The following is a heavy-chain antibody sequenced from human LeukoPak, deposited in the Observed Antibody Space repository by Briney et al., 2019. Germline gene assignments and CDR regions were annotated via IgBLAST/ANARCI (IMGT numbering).Heavy chain of an antibody. J-gene: IGHJ4*02. Sequence: GGSLRLSCAAPGFTFSSYAMSWVRQAPGKGLEWVSAISGSGGSTYYADSVKGRFTISRDNSKNTLYLQMNSLRAEDTAVYYCAKDRPRIPEHTAMVTFDYWGQGTLVTVSS. CDR2: ISGSGGST. CDR1: GFTFSSYA. CDR3: AKDRPRIPEHTAMVTFDY. D-gene: IGHD5-18*01. V-gene: IGHV3-23*01.